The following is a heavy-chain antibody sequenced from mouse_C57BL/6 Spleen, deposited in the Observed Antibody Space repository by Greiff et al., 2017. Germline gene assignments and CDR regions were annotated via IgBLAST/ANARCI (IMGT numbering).Heavy chain of an antibody. J-gene: IGHJ2*01. Sequence: QVQLQQPGAELVMPGASVKLSCKASGYTFTSYWMHWVKQRPGQGLEWIGEIDPSDSYTNYNQKFKGKSTLTVDKSSSTAYMQLSSLTSEDSAVYYCARWGTDWDYFDYWGQGTTLTVSS. CDR2: IDPSDSYT. D-gene: IGHD4-1*01. CDR3: ARWGTDWDYFDY. V-gene: IGHV1-69*01. CDR1: GYTFTSYW.